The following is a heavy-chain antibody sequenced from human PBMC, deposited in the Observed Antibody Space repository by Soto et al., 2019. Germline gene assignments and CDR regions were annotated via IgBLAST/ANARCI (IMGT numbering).Heavy chain of an antibody. CDR1: GGSISSGGYY. J-gene: IGHJ4*02. D-gene: IGHD3-22*01. CDR3: AREAPGDYDSSGPVDY. V-gene: IGHV4-31*03. Sequence: SETLSLTCTVSGGSISSGGYYWSWIRQHPGKGLEWIGYIYYSGSTHYNPSLKSRVTISVDTSKNQFSLKLSSVTAADTAVYYCAREAPGDYDSSGPVDYWGQGTLVTVSS. CDR2: IYYSGST.